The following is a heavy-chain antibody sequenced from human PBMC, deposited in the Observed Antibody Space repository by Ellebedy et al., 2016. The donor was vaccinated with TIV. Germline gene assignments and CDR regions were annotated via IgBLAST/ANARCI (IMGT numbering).Heavy chain of an antibody. CDR1: GGSLPNHF. CDR3: ARVAITAAVGGGFFDL. Sequence: MPSETLSLTCTVSGGSLPNHFWSWIRQTPGKGLEWIASIYYSGTTNYNPSLKSRVTISVDTSKNQISLTLMSSVSAADTAVYYCARVAITAAVGGGFFDLWGRGTLVTVSS. V-gene: IGHV4-59*11. CDR2: IYYSGTT. D-gene: IGHD6-13*01. J-gene: IGHJ2*01.